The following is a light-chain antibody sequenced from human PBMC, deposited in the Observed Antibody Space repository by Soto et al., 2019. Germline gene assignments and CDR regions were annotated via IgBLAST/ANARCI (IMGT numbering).Light chain of an antibody. Sequence: EIVLTQSPATLSLSPGERATLSCRASESVSTFLAWYQQKPGQAPRLLISEASSRATGIPARSSGGGSGPVFTLPPSRLTPAEFPLSXXXXRSNWPWTFGQGTKVDIK. V-gene: IGKV3-11*01. CDR3: XXRSNWPWT. CDR2: EAS. CDR1: ESVSTF. J-gene: IGKJ1*01.